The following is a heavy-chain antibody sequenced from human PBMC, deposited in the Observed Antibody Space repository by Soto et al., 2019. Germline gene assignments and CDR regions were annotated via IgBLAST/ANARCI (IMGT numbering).Heavy chain of an antibody. CDR1: GFTFSSYG. J-gene: IGHJ4*02. CDR3: AKGSTAMTYFDY. D-gene: IGHD5-18*01. Sequence: QVQLVESGGGVVQPGRSLRLSCAASGFTFSSYGMHWVRQAPGKGLEWGAVISYDGSNKYDEDSVKCRFTISRDNSKNPLYLQMNSLRAEDTAVYYCAKGSTAMTYFDYWGQGTLVTVSS. V-gene: IGHV3-30*18. CDR2: ISYDGSNK.